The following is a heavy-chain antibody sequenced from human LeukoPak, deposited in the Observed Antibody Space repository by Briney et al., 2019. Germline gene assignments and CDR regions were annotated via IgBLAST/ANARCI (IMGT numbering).Heavy chain of an antibody. V-gene: IGHV3-7*01. J-gene: IGHJ3*02. CDR2: IKQDGSEK. D-gene: IGHD2-8*01. CDR3: ARVNPLMAPGAFDI. Sequence: GGSLRLSCAASGFTFSSYWMSWVRQAPGKGLAWVANIKQDGSEKYYVDSVKGRFTISRDNARNSLYLQMNSLRAEDTAIFYCARVNPLMAPGAFDIWGQGTMVAVSS. CDR1: GFTFSSYW.